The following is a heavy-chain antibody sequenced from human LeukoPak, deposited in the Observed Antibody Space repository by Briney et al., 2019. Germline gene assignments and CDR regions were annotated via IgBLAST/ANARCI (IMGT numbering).Heavy chain of an antibody. Sequence: ASVKVSCKASGYTLTNYGISWVRQAPGQGLEWMGWINPISGGTNYAQRFQGSVTMTRDTSITTAYMELSSLTSDDTAVYYCASLGATTLSYYGMDVWGQGTTVTVSS. CDR2: INPISGGT. CDR1: GYTLTNYG. J-gene: IGHJ6*02. CDR3: ASLGATTLSYYGMDV. V-gene: IGHV1-2*02. D-gene: IGHD1-26*01.